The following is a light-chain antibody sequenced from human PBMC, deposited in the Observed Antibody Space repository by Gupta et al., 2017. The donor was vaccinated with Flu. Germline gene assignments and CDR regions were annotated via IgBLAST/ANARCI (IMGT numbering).Light chain of an antibody. CDR2: GAS. Sequence: GERATLSCRASQTVSRNFLAWYQQKPGQAPRLLISGASSRATGIPDRFSGSGSGTDFTLTINRPEPEDFAVYYCQQYGSLYSFGQGTKLEI. V-gene: IGKV3-20*01. CDR1: QTVSRNF. CDR3: QQYGSLYS. J-gene: IGKJ2*03.